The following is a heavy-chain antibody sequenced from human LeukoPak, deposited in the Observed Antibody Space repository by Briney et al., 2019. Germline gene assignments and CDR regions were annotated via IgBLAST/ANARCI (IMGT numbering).Heavy chain of an antibody. D-gene: IGHD3-22*01. CDR2: IYHSGST. V-gene: IGHV4-38-2*02. J-gene: IGHJ4*02. CDR3: ARVIAGIDY. CDR1: GYSISSGYY. Sequence: PSEALSLTCTVSGYSISSGYYWGWIRQPPGKGLEWIGSIYHSGSTYYNPSLKSRVTISVDTSKNQFSLKLSSVTAADTAVYYCARVIAGIDYWGQGTLVTVSS.